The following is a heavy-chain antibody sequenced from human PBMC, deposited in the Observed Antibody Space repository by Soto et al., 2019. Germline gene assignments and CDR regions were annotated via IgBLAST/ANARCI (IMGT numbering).Heavy chain of an antibody. CDR3: AREIITMIVVVITRGFDY. J-gene: IGHJ4*02. V-gene: IGHV3-30-3*01. Sequence: GGSLRLSCAASGFTFISYAMHWVLQAPCKGLEWVAVISYDGSNKYYADSVKGRFTISRDNSKNTLYLQMNSLRAEDTAVYYCAREIITMIVVVITRGFDYWGQGTLVTVSS. CDR1: GFTFISYA. D-gene: IGHD3-22*01. CDR2: ISYDGSNK.